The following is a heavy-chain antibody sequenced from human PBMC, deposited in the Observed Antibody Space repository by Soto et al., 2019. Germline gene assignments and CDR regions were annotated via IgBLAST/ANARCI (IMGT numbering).Heavy chain of an antibody. CDR2: ISSTSNYI. CDR1: GFTFSSYT. CDR3: ARHISEGFY. V-gene: IGHV3-21*01. Sequence: PGRSLRLSCAASGFTFSSYTMNWVRQAPGKGLEWVSSISSTSNYIYYADSVKGRFTISRDNAKNSLYLQMNSLRAEDTAVYYCARHISEGFYWGQGTLVTVSS. D-gene: IGHD3-3*02. J-gene: IGHJ4*02.